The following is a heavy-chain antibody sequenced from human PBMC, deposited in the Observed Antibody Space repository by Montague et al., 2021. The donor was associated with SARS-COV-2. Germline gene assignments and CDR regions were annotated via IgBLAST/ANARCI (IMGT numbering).Heavy chain of an antibody. J-gene: IGHJ3*02. V-gene: IGHV4-39*02. CDR1: GGSISSSNYY. CDR3: ARRGRKLLPVATTIGGFDI. D-gene: IGHD5-12*01. Sequence: SETRSLTCTVSGGSISSSNYYWDWIRQPPGKGLEWVGGIYDSGSTYYNPSLKSRVTISVDTSKNHFSLKLSSVTAADTAVYYCARRGRKLLPVATTIGGFDIWGQGTMVTVSS. CDR2: IYDSGST.